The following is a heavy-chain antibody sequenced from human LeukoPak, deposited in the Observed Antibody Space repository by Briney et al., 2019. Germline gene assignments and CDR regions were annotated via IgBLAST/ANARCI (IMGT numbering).Heavy chain of an antibody. J-gene: IGHJ4*02. Sequence: GGSLRLSCAASGFTFSSYALSWVRQAPGKGLEWVSAISGSGGSTYYADSVKGRFTISRDNSKNTLYLQMNSLRAEDTAVYYCAKAVDGYNYNYWGQGTLVTVSS. D-gene: IGHD5-24*01. CDR2: ISGSGGST. CDR1: GFTFSSYA. V-gene: IGHV3-23*01. CDR3: AKAVDGYNYNY.